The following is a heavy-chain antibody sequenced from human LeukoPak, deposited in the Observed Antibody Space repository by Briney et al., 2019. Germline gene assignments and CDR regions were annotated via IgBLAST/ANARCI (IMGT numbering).Heavy chain of an antibody. J-gene: IGHJ4*02. CDR2: ISSSGSTI. V-gene: IGHV3-11*01. CDR1: GFTVSSNY. Sequence: GGSLRLSCAASGFTVSSNYMSCIRQAPGKGLEWVSYISSSGSTIYYADSVKGRFTISRDNAKNSLYLQMNSLRAEDTAVYYCTASARDSSGDYWGQGTLVTVSS. D-gene: IGHD3-22*01. CDR3: TASARDSSGDY.